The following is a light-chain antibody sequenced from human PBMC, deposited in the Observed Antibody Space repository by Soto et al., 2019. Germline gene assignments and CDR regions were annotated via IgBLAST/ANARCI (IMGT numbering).Light chain of an antibody. J-gene: IGKJ1*01. CDR1: QSISSW. Sequence: DIQMTQSPSTLSAPVGDRVTITCRASQSISSWLAWYQQKPGKAPKLLIHDASSLESEIPSRFSGSGSGTEFTLTISSLQPDDFATYYCQQYNTYSLTFGQGTKVDIK. CDR2: DAS. CDR3: QQYNTYSLT. V-gene: IGKV1-5*01.